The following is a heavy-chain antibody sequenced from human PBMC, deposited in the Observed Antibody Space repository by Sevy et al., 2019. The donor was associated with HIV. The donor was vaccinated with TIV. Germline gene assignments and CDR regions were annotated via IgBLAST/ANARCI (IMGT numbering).Heavy chain of an antibody. CDR2: INPNSDDT. CDR1: GYTFTDYY. J-gene: IGHJ1*01. D-gene: IGHD3-3*01. CDR3: ARGETLTIFGVVIHGLGSEYFHR. Sequence: ASVKVSCKASGYTFTDYYIHWVRQAPGQGLEWMGWINPNSDDTNYAQKFQGRVTLTRDTSISTAYMELSRLRSDDTAMYYCARGETLTIFGVVIHGLGSEYFHRWGQGTLVTVSS. V-gene: IGHV1-2*02.